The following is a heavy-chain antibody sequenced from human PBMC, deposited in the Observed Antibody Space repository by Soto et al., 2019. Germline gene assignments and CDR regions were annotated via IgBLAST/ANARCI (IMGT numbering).Heavy chain of an antibody. CDR1: GYTFTGYY. J-gene: IGHJ4*02. D-gene: IGHD3-3*01. Sequence: ASVKVSCKASGYTFTGYYLHWVRQAPGQGLEWMGWINPNSGGTKYAQKFQGRVTMTRDTSISTAYMELTRLKSDDTAVYYCARGHYASDFWSGYYAGGPDYWGQGTLVTVSS. V-gene: IGHV1-2*02. CDR3: ARGHYASDFWSGYYAGGPDY. CDR2: INPNSGGT.